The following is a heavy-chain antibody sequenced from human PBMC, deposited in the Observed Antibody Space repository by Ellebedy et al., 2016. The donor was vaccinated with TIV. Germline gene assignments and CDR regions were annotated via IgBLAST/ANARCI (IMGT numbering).Heavy chain of an antibody. D-gene: IGHD1-26*01. CDR3: AKASKLLMGAIDF. V-gene: IGHV3-23*01. Sequence: GGSLRLSXAASGFSFSSYAMTWFRQAPGKGLEWVSTITSTSASTYYADSVKGRFTISRDNSKNTLYLQMNSLRAEDTAVYYCAKASKLLMGAIDFWGQGTLVTVSS. CDR2: ITSTSAST. J-gene: IGHJ4*02. CDR1: GFSFSSYA.